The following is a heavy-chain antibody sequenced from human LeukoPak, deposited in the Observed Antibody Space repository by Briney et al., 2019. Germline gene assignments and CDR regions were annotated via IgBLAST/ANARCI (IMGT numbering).Heavy chain of an antibody. Sequence: PSETLSLTCTVSGGSISSGGYYWSWIRQPPGKGLEWIGYIYHSGSTYYNPSLKSRVTISVDRSKNQFSLKLSSVTAADTAVYYCARSDSGSYSDAFDIWGQGTMVTVSS. V-gene: IGHV4-30-2*01. J-gene: IGHJ3*02. CDR3: ARSDSGSYSDAFDI. D-gene: IGHD1-26*01. CDR2: IYHSGST. CDR1: GGSISSGGYY.